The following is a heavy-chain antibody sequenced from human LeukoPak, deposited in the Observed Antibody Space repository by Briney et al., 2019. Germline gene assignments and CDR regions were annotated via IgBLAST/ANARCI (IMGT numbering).Heavy chain of an antibody. CDR2: IYHSGST. CDR1: GGSISSGGYY. CDR3: ARNPMVRGVTPPLNYFDY. D-gene: IGHD3-10*01. V-gene: IGHV4-30-2*01. Sequence: SQTLSLTCTVSGGSISSGGYYWSWIRQPPGKGLEWIGYIYHSGSTYYNPSLKSRVTISVDRSKNQFSLKLSSVTAADTAVYYCARNPMVRGVTPPLNYFDYWGQGTLVTVSS. J-gene: IGHJ4*02.